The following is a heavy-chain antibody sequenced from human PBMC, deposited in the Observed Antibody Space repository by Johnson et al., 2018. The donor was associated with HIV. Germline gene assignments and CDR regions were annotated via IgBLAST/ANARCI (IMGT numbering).Heavy chain of an antibody. V-gene: IGHV3-72*01. Sequence: VQLVESGGGLVQPGGSLRLSCAASGFTFSDHYMDWVRQAPGKGLEWVGRTRNKANSYTTEYAASVKGRFTISRDDSKNTLYLQMNSLKTEDTAVYYCTTGHGSWELPDAFDSWGQGTMVTVSS. CDR1: GFTFSDHY. J-gene: IGHJ3*02. CDR3: TTGHGSWELPDAFDS. D-gene: IGHD1-26*01. CDR2: TRNKANSYTT.